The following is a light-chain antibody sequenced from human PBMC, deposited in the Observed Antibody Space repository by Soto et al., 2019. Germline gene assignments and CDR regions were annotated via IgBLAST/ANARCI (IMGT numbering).Light chain of an antibody. CDR1: LTVTDNY. V-gene: IGKV3-20*01. J-gene: IGKJ5*01. Sequence: EIVLTHSPGTLSLSPGERATLSCRASLTVTDNYLAWYQQKAGQPPRLVIYDASNRATGIPDRFSASGSGTDFTLTISRLEPEDFATYYCMQALQSLTFGQGTRLEIK. CDR3: MQALQSLT. CDR2: DAS.